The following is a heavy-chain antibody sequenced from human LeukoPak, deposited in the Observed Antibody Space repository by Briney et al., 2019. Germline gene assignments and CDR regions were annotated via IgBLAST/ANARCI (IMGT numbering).Heavy chain of an antibody. CDR1: GYTFTDYY. Sequence: ASVKVSCKASGYTFTDYYMHWVRQAPGQGLEWMGWMNPNSGNTGYAQKFQGRVTITRNTSISTAYMELSSLRSEDTAVYYCARGDIVVVPAASIGAFDIWGQGTMVTVSS. V-gene: IGHV1-8*02. CDR2: MNPNSGNT. CDR3: ARGDIVVVPAASIGAFDI. J-gene: IGHJ3*02. D-gene: IGHD2-2*01.